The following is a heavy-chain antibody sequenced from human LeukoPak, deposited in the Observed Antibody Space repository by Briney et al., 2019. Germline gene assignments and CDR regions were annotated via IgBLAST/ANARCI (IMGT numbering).Heavy chain of an antibody. Sequence: SETLSLTCTVSGGSISSGSYYWSWIRQPAGKGLEWIGRIYTSGSTNYNPSLKSRVTISVDKSKNQFSLKLSSVTAADTAVYYCAREGGGTELYYFDYWGQGTLVTVSS. V-gene: IGHV4-61*02. CDR2: IYTSGST. CDR3: AREGGGTELYYFDY. CDR1: GGSISSGSYY. J-gene: IGHJ4*02. D-gene: IGHD3-16*01.